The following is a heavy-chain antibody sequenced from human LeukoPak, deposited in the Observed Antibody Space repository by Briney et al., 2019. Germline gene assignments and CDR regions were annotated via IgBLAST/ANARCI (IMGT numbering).Heavy chain of an antibody. CDR3: ARGSSRSPRDAFDI. V-gene: IGHV3-66*01. J-gene: IGHJ3*02. CDR2: IYSGGTT. Sequence: GGSLRLSCAASGFNVSSNYMSWVRQAPGKGLEWVSIIYSGGTTSYADSVKGRFTISTDISKNTLYLQMNSLRAEDTAVYYCARGSSRSPRDAFDIRGQGTMVTVSS. CDR1: GFNVSSNY.